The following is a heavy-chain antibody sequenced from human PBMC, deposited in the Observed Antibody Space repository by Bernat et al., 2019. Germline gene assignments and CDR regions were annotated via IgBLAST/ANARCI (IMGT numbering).Heavy chain of an antibody. CDR2: IKQDGSEK. Sequence: EVQLVESGGGLVQPGGSLRLSCAASGFTFSSYWMSWVRQAPGKGLEGVANIKQDGSEKYYVDSVKGRFTISRDNAKNSLYLQMNSLRAEDTAVYYCARDRLGTGTTAGFDYWGQGTLVTVSS. D-gene: IGHD1-7*01. CDR3: ARDRLGTGTTAGFDY. V-gene: IGHV3-7*01. CDR1: GFTFSSYW. J-gene: IGHJ4*02.